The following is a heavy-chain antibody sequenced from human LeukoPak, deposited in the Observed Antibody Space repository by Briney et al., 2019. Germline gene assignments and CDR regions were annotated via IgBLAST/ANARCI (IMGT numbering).Heavy chain of an antibody. CDR3: TSHDYSNSDFDY. V-gene: IGHV3-73*01. D-gene: IGHD4-11*01. Sequence: GGSLRLSCAASGFTFSGSAMHWVRQASGKGLEWVGRIRRKANSYATAYAASVKGSCTISRDDSKNTAYPQMNSLKTEDTAVYYCTSHDYSNSDFDYWGQGTLVTVSS. CDR1: GFTFSGSA. J-gene: IGHJ4*02. CDR2: IRRKANSYAT.